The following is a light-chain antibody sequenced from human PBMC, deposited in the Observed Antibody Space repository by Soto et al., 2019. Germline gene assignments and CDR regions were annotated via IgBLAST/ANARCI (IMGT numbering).Light chain of an antibody. Sequence: QSALTQPASVSGSPGQSITISCTGTSSDIGGYNYVSWYQQYPGKAPNLIIYEVTNRPSGISYRFSGSKSGNTASLTISGLQVEDEADYYCSSFRSGGTRLLFGGGTKVTVL. J-gene: IGLJ2*01. CDR3: SSFRSGGTRLL. CDR1: SSDIGGYNY. V-gene: IGLV2-14*01. CDR2: EVT.